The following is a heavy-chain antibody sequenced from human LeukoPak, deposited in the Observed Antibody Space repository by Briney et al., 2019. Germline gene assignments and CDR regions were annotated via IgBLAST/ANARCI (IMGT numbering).Heavy chain of an antibody. V-gene: IGHV3-23*01. J-gene: IGHJ4*02. CDR1: GFTFSSYA. CDR3: ASQLGYCSGDSCYFDC. D-gene: IGHD2-15*01. Sequence: GRALRLSCAASGFTFSSYAMHWVRQSPGKGLEWVSAISFRGGSTYYADYVKGGFTLSRDNSKNTLYLQKHRLRVEDTAVYYCASQLGYCSGDSCYFDCWGQGTLVTVSS. CDR2: ISFRGGST.